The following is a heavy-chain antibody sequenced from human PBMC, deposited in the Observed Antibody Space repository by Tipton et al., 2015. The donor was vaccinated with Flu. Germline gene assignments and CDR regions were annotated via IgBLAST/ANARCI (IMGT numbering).Heavy chain of an antibody. CDR3: ARVGAHDYGDYHYDY. Sequence: TLSLTCTVSGYSISSGYYWGWIRQPPGKGLEWIGSIYHSGSTYYNPSLKSRVTISVDTSKNQFSLKLSSVTAVDTAVYYCARVGAHDYGDYHYDYWGQGTLVTVSS. D-gene: IGHD4-17*01. J-gene: IGHJ4*02. CDR1: GYSISSGYY. V-gene: IGHV4-38-2*02. CDR2: IYHSGST.